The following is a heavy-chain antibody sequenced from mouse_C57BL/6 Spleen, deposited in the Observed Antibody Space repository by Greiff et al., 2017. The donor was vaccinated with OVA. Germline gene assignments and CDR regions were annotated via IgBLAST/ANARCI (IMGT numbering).Heavy chain of an antibody. CDR1: GYTFTSYG. Sequence: LVESGAELARPGASVKLSCKASGYTFTSYGISWVKQRTGQGLEWIGEIYPRSGNTYYNEKFKGKATLTADKSSSTAYMELRSLTSEDSAVYFCARSLDGYYWYFDVWGTGTTVTVSS. V-gene: IGHV1-81*01. D-gene: IGHD2-3*01. CDR2: IYPRSGNT. CDR3: ARSLDGYYWYFDV. J-gene: IGHJ1*03.